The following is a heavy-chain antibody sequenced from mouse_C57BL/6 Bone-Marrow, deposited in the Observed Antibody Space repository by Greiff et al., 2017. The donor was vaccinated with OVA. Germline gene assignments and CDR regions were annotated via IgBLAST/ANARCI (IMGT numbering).Heavy chain of an antibody. Sequence: QVQLQQSGAELAKPGASVKLSCKASGYTFTSYWMHWVNQRPGQGLEWIGYINPSSGYTKYNQKFKDKATLTADKSSSTAYMQLSSLTYEYCAVYYCARSGITTVVAAFDYWGQGNTRTVSS. CDR2: INPSSGYT. J-gene: IGHJ2*01. V-gene: IGHV1-7*01. CDR1: GYTFTSYW. CDR3: ARSGITTVVAAFDY. D-gene: IGHD1-1*01.